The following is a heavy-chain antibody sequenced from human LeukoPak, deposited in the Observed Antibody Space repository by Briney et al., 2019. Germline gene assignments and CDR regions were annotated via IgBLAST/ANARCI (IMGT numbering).Heavy chain of an antibody. J-gene: IGHJ2*01. CDR2: ISGSGGST. V-gene: IGHV3-23*01. D-gene: IGHD3-10*01. Sequence: GGSLRLSCAASGFTFSSYAMNWVRQAPGKGLEWVSAISGSGGSTFYADSVKGRFTISRDNSKNTLYLQMNSLRADDTAVYYCAKGPYGSGSYPNWYFDLWGRGTLVTVSS. CDR3: AKGPYGSGSYPNWYFDL. CDR1: GFTFSSYA.